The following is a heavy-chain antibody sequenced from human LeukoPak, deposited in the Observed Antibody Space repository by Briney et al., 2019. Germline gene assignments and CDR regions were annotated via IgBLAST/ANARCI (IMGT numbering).Heavy chain of an antibody. Sequence: ASVKVSCKASGYTFTGYYMHWVRQAPGQGLEWMGWINPNSGGTNYAQKFQGRVTMTRDTSISTAYMELSRLRSDDTAVYYCAIGLSCSGGNCYVDAFDIWGQGTTVTVSS. CDR2: INPNSGGT. V-gene: IGHV1-2*02. J-gene: IGHJ3*02. CDR3: AIGLSCSGGNCYVDAFDI. CDR1: GYTFTGYY. D-gene: IGHD2-15*01.